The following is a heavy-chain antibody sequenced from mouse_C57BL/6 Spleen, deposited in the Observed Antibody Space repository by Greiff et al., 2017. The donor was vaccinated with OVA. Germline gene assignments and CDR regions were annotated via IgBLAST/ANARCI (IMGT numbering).Heavy chain of an antibody. CDR1: GYTFTDYE. CDR2: IDPETGGT. V-gene: IGHV1-15*01. CDR3: TRSGDGYYVGAMDY. J-gene: IGHJ4*01. D-gene: IGHD2-3*01. Sequence: QVTLKVSGAELVRPGASVTLSCKASGYTFTDYEMHWVKQTPVHGLEWIGAIDPETGGTAYNQKFKGKAILTADKSSSTAYMELRSLTSEDSAVYYCTRSGDGYYVGAMDYWGQGTSVTVSS.